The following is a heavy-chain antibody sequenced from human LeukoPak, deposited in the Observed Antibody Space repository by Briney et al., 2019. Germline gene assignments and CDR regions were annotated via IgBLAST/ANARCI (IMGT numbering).Heavy chain of an antibody. D-gene: IGHD2/OR15-2a*01. CDR3: ARRRIPYYYYYMDV. V-gene: IGHV4-38-2*02. Sequence: SETLSLTCTVSGYSISSGYYWGWIRQPPGKGLEWIGIIYHSGRTDYNPSLKSRVTISEDTSKNQFSLKLSSVTAADTAVYYCARRRIPYYYYYMDVWGKGTTVTISS. CDR2: IYHSGRT. J-gene: IGHJ6*03. CDR1: GYSISSGYY.